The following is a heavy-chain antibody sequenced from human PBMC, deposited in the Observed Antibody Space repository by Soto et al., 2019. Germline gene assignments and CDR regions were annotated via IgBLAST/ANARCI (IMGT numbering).Heavy chain of an antibody. CDR3: ARGRGSGWYLGYYGMAV. CDR1: GGSFSVYY. J-gene: IGHJ6*02. D-gene: IGHD6-19*01. V-gene: IGHV4-34*01. CDR2: INHSGST. Sequence: SDTLSLTCAVYGGSFSVYYWTWIGQPPGTGLEWIGEINHSGSTNYNPSLKSRVTISVDTSKNQFSLKLSSVTAADTAVYYCARGRGSGWYLGYYGMAVWAQGTTVTVS.